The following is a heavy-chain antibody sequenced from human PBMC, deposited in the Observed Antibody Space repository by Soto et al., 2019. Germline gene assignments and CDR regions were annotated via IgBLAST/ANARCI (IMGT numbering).Heavy chain of an antibody. CDR1: GFTFSSYA. CDR2: ISGSGGST. V-gene: IGHV3-23*01. Sequence: EVQLLESGGGLVQPGGSLRLSCAASGFTFSSYAMSWVRQAPGKGLEWVSAISGSGGSTYYADSVKGRFTISRDNSKNTLYLQMNSLRAEDTAVYYCAKAGYSSSWYSVDDWFDPWGQGTLVTVSS. CDR3: AKAGYSSSWYSVDDWFDP. J-gene: IGHJ5*02. D-gene: IGHD6-13*01.